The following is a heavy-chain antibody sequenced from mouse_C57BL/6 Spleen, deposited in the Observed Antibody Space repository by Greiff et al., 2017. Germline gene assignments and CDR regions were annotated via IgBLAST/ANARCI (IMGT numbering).Heavy chain of an antibody. Sequence: QVQLQQPGAELVKPGASVKLSCKASGYTFTSYWMHWVKQRPGQGLEWIGMIHPNSGSTNYNEKFKSKATLTVDKSSSTAYMQLSSLTSEDSAVXYCARGLRLQGRYFDYWGQGTTLTVSS. V-gene: IGHV1-64*01. CDR2: IHPNSGST. CDR1: GYTFTSYW. J-gene: IGHJ2*01. CDR3: ARGLRLQGRYFDY. D-gene: IGHD3-2*02.